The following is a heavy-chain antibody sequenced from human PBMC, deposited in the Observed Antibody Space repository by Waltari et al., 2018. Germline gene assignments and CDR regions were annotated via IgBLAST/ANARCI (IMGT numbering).Heavy chain of an antibody. J-gene: IGHJ6*02. CDR2: FDPEDGET. D-gene: IGHD2-2*01. Sequence: QVQLVQSGAEVKKPGASVKVSCKVSGYTLTELSMHWVRQAPGKGLEWMGGFDPEDGETIYAQKFQGRGTMTEDTSTDTAYMELSSLRSEDTAVYYCATSASTNNPYYYYYGMDVWGQGTTVTVSS. CDR1: GYTLTELS. CDR3: ATSASTNNPYYYYYGMDV. V-gene: IGHV1-24*01.